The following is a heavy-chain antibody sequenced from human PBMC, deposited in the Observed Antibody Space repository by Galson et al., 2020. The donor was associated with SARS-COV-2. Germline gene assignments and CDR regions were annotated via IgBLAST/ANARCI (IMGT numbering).Heavy chain of an antibody. CDR2: IYSGGTT. Sequence: GSLRLSCAASEFTISNNYMNWVRQAPGKGLEWVSVIYSGGTTYYADSVRGRFTVSRDNSKNTLYLQMNSLRAEDTAVYYCAREANHYAMDVWGQGTTVTVSS. CDR3: AREANHYAMDV. CDR1: EFTISNNY. V-gene: IGHV3-53*01. J-gene: IGHJ6*02.